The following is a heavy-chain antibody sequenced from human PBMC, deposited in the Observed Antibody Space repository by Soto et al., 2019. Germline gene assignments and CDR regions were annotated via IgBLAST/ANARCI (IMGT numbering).Heavy chain of an antibody. CDR1: GGTFSSYA. J-gene: IGHJ4*02. Sequence: SEKVSCKASGGTFSSYAISWVRQAPGQGLEWMGGIIPIFGTANYAQKFQGRVTITADESTSTAYMELSSLRSEDTAVYYCARGGMVVTAIYFDYWGQGTLVTVSS. CDR3: ARGGMVVTAIYFDY. D-gene: IGHD2-21*02. CDR2: IIPIFGTA. V-gene: IGHV1-69*13.